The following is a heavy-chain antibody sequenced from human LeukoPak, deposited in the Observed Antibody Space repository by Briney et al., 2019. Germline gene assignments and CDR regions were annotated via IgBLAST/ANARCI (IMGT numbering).Heavy chain of an antibody. V-gene: IGHV1-69*11. CDR3: ARDPRTYYYDSSGYYPWYFDY. J-gene: IGHJ4*02. CDR1: GGTFSSYA. D-gene: IGHD3-22*01. Sequence: SMKVSCKASGGTFSSYAISWVRQAPGQGLEWMGRIIPILGTANYAQKFQGRVTITADESTSTAYMELSSLRSEDTAVYYCARDPRTYYYDSSGYYPWYFDYWGQGTLVTVSS. CDR2: IIPILGTA.